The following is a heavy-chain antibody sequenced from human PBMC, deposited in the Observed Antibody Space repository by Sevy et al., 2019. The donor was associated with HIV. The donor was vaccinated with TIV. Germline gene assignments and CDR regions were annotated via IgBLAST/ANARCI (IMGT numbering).Heavy chain of an antibody. CDR3: ARERDYYYYYGMDV. V-gene: IGHV1-18*01. Sequence: ASVKVSCKASGYTFTSYGISWVRQAPGQGLEWMGWISAYNGNTNYAQKLQGRVTMTTDTSTGTAHMELRSLRSDDTAVYYCARERDYYYYYGMDVWGQGTTVTVSS. CDR2: ISAYNGNT. J-gene: IGHJ6*02. CDR1: GYTFTSYG.